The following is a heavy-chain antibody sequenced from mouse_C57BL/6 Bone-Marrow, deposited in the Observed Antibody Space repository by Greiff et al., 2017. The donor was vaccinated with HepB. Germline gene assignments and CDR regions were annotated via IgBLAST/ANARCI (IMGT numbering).Heavy chain of an antibody. D-gene: IGHD3-2*02. CDR1: GFNIKDDY. J-gene: IGHJ4*01. Sequence: VHVKQSGAELVRPGASVKLSCTASGFNIKDDYMHWVKQRPEQGLEWIGWIDPENGDTEYASKFQGKATITADTSSNTAYLQLSSLTSEDTAVYYCTPTAQDYWGQGTSVTVSS. V-gene: IGHV14-4*01. CDR2: IDPENGDT. CDR3: TPTAQDY.